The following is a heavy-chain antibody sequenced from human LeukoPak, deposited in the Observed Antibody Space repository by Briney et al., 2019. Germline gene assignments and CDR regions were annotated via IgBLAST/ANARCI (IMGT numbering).Heavy chain of an antibody. Sequence: SETLSLTCTVSGGSISSYYWSWIRQPAGKGLEWIGRIDTSGNTNYKPSLNGRVTMSVDTSKTQFYLNLSSVTAADTAIYYCARGIVRGVSAPDIWGQGTRVTVSS. D-gene: IGHD3-10*01. CDR1: GGSISSYY. V-gene: IGHV4-4*07. CDR3: ARGIVRGVSAPDI. CDR2: IDTSGNT. J-gene: IGHJ3*02.